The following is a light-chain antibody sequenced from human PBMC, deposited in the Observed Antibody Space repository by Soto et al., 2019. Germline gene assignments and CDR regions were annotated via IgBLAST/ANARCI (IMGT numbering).Light chain of an antibody. CDR3: LQHTSYPWT. CDR2: AAS. Sequence: IQVTQSPSTISASGGDRVTITCRASQGISRYLAWFQQRKGKVPRXLVYAASSLQSGVPSRFSGSGYGTEFNLTISSLQPEDFGTYYCLQHTSYPWTFGQGTKVDIK. J-gene: IGKJ1*01. CDR1: QGISRY. V-gene: IGKV1-17*03.